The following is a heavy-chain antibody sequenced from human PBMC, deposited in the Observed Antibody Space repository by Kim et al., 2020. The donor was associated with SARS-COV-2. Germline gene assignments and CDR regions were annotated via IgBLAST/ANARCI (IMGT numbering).Heavy chain of an antibody. CDR2: IYPGDSDT. CDR1: GYSFTSYW. V-gene: IGHV5-51*01. Sequence: GESLKISCKGSGYSFTSYWIGWVRQMPGKGLEWMGIIYPGDSDTRYSPSFQGQVTISADKSISTAYLQWSSLKASDTAMYYCARYAYCSGGSCYRYNWFDPWGQGTLVTVSS. D-gene: IGHD2-15*01. J-gene: IGHJ5*02. CDR3: ARYAYCSGGSCYRYNWFDP.